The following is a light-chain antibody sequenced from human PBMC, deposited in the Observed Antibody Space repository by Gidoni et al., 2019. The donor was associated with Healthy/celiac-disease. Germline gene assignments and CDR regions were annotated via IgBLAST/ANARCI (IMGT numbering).Light chain of an antibody. CDR1: SGINVGTYR. CDR2: YKSDSDK. CDR3: MIWHSSAWV. J-gene: IGLJ3*02. Sequence: QAVLTQPASLSASPGASASLTCTLRSGINVGTYRIYWYQQEPGSRPQYLLRYKSDSDKQQGSGVPSRFSGSKDASANAGIFLISGLQSEDGADYYCMIWHSSAWVFGGGTKLTVL. V-gene: IGLV5-45*01.